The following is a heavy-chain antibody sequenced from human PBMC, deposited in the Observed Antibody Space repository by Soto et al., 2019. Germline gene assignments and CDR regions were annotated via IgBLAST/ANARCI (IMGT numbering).Heavy chain of an antibody. V-gene: IGHV1-69*02. CDR2: IIPILGIA. J-gene: IGHJ4*02. D-gene: IGHD3-22*01. CDR3: ASDSSGYYYDY. Sequence: SVKVSCKASGYTFTGYYMHWVRQAPGQGLEWMGRIIPILGIANYAQKFQGRVTITADKSTSTAYMELSSLRSEDTAVYYCASDSSGYYYDYWGQGTLVTVSS. CDR1: GYTFTGYY.